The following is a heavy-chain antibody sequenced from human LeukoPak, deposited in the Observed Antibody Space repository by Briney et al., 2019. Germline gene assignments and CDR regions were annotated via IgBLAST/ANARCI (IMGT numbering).Heavy chain of an antibody. D-gene: IGHD6-13*01. V-gene: IGHV4-39*07. J-gene: IGHJ4*02. Sequence: WIGSIYYSGSTYYNPSLKSRVTISVDTSKNQFSLKLSSVTAADTAVYYCASRYSSSFSFDYWGQGTLVTVSS. CDR3: ASRYSSSFSFDY. CDR2: IYYSGST.